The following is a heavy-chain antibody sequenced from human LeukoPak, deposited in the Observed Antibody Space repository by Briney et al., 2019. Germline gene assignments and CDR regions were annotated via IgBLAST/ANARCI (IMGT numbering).Heavy chain of an antibody. CDR1: GGSISSSSYY. CDR2: IYYSGST. CDR3: ARVGYYDSRNFDY. V-gene: IGHV4-39*01. J-gene: IGHJ4*02. Sequence: KASETLSLTCTVSGGSISSSSYYWGWIRQPPGKGLEWIGSIYYSGSTYYNPSLKSRVTISVDTSKNQFSLKLSSVTAADTAVYYCARVGYYDSRNFDYWGQGTLVTVSS. D-gene: IGHD3-22*01.